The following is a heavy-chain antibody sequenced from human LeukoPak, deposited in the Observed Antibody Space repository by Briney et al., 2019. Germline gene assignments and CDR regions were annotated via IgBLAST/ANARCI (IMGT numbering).Heavy chain of an antibody. J-gene: IGHJ3*02. V-gene: IGHV1-18*01. CDR2: ISAYNGNT. CDR3: ARQWLDYDAFDI. D-gene: IGHD6-19*01. Sequence: ASVKVSCKASGYTFTSYGISWVRQAPEQGLEWMGWISAYNGNTNYAQKFQGRVTMTTDTSTSTAYMELRSLRSDDTAVYYCARQWLDYDAFDIWGQGTMVTVSS. CDR1: GYTFTSYG.